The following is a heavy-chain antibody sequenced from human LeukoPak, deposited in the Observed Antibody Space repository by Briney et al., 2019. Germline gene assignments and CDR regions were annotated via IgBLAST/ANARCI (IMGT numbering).Heavy chain of an antibody. J-gene: IGHJ4*01. V-gene: IGHV3-74*01. CDR1: GFSVGSNY. CDR2: IDGGGSST. D-gene: IGHD3-22*01. CDR3: ARGPGSSGGAYVGDY. Sequence: PGGSLRLSCAASGFSVGSNYMSWVRQAPGKGLVWVSRIDGGGSSTSYADSVKGRFSISRDNGKSTLYLQMNSLRVEDTAVYYCARGPGSSGGAYVGDYWGHGTLVTVSS.